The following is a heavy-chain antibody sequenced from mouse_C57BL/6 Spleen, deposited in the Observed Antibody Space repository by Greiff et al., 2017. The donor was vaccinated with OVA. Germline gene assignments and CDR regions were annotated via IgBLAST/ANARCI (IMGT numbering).Heavy chain of an antibody. CDR2: INPNNGGT. CDR3: ARGDYEAY. Sequence: VQLQQSGPELVKPGASVKISCKASGYTFTDYYMNWVKQSHGQSLEWIGDINPNNGGTSYNQKFKGKATLTVDKSSSTAYMELRSLTSEDSAVYYCARGDYEAYWGQGTLVTVSA. J-gene: IGHJ3*01. V-gene: IGHV1-26*01. D-gene: IGHD2-4*01. CDR1: GYTFTDYY.